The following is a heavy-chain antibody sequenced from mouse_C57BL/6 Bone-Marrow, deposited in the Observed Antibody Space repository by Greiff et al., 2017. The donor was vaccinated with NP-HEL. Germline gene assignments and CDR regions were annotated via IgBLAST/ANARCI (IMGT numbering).Heavy chain of an antibody. CDR3: ARTTVVATRYAMDY. J-gene: IGHJ4*01. CDR2: IRNKANGYTT. CDR1: GFTFTDYY. V-gene: IGHV7-3*01. Sequence: EVKVVESGGGLVQPGGSLSLSCAASGFTFTDYYMSWVRQPPGKALEWLGFIRNKANGYTTEYSASVKGRFTISRDNSQSILYLQMNALRAEDSATYYCARTTVVATRYAMDYWGQGTSVTVSS. D-gene: IGHD1-1*01.